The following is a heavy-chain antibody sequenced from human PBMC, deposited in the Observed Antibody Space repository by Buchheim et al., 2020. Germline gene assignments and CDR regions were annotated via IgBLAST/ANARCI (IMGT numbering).Heavy chain of an antibody. Sequence: QVQLVQSGAEVKKPGASVKVSCKASGYTFTSYYVHWVRQAPGQGLEWMVIINPSGAGTSYSQQFQVRVPMTRDTSTSTVYMELSSLRSEDTAVYYCARDRGAAAGTSPGYWGQGTL. CDR1: GYTFTSYY. CDR2: INPSGAGT. CDR3: ARDRGAAAGTSPGY. V-gene: IGHV1-46*01. J-gene: IGHJ4*02. D-gene: IGHD6-13*01.